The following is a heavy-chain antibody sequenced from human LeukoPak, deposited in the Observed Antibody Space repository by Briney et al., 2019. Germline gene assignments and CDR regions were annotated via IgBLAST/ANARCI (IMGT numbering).Heavy chain of an antibody. J-gene: IGHJ2*01. CDR2: IYYSGST. V-gene: IGHV4-31*03. D-gene: IGHD3-22*01. CDR3: ARDGFYDSSGSIWYFDL. CDR1: GGSISSGGYY. Sequence: SQTQSLTCTVSGGSISSGGYYWSWIRQHPGKGLEWIGFIYYSGSTYYNPSLKSRVTISVDTSKNQFSLKLSSVTAADTAVYYCARDGFYDSSGSIWYFDLWGRGTLVTVSS.